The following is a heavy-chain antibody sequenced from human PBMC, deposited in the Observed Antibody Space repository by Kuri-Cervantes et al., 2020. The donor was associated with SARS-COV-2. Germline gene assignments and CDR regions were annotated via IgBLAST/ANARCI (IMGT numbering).Heavy chain of an antibody. CDR1: GFTVSSNY. V-gene: IGHV3-53*01. CDR2: IYSGGST. Sequence: GGSLRLSCAASGFTVSSNYMSWVRQAPGKGLEWVSVIYSGGSTYYADSVKGRFTISRDNSKNTLYLQMNSLRAEDTAVYCCARERGLRGWFDPGGQGTLVTVSS. J-gene: IGHJ5*02. CDR3: ARERGLRGWFDP.